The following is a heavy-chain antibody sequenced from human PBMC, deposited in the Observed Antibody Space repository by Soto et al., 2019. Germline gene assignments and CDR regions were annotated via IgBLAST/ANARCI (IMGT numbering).Heavy chain of an antibody. J-gene: IGHJ4*02. CDR2: INYRGNT. V-gene: IGHV4-34*01. CDR3: FWSGSTPLSY. Sequence: SETLSLTCAVYSGSVSDYWWSWIRQPPGKGLEWIGEINYRGNTNYDPSLKSRVTISVDTSKNQFSLKLTSVTAADTAVYYDFWSGSTPLSYWGQGTLVTAPQ. D-gene: IGHD3-3*01. CDR1: SGSVSDYW.